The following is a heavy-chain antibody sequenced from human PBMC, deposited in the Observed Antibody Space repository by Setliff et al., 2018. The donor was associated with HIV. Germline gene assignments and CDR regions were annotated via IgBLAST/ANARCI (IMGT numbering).Heavy chain of an antibody. CDR3: ARVGDIGYFDY. CDR2: IYYSGST. D-gene: IGHD3-16*02. CDR1: GGSISSHY. J-gene: IGHJ4*02. Sequence: PSETLSLTCSISGGSISSHYWSWIRQTPGKGLEWIGDIYYSGSTIYNPSLKSRVTISVDMPKKQFSLKMNSVTAADTAVYYCARVGDIGYFDYWGQGTLVTVSS. V-gene: IGHV4-59*11.